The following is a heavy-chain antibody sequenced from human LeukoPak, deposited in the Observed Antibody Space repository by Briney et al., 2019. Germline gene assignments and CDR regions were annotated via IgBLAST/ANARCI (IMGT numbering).Heavy chain of an antibody. V-gene: IGHV4-59*08. D-gene: IGHD6-19*01. J-gene: IGHJ4*02. CDR2: GDYSGST. CDR1: GGFISGYY. Sequence: PSETLSLTCILSGGFISGYYWTWIRQSPGKGLEWIGYGDYSGSTNYNPSLKSRVTISVDTSKNQFSLKLSSVTAADTAVYYCAITTDSSGWYYFDYWGQGTLVTVSS. CDR3: AITTDSSGWYYFDY.